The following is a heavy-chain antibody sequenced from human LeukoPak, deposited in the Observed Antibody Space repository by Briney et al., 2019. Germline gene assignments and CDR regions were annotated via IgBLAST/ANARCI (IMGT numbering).Heavy chain of an antibody. CDR3: ARAAQNWNNAPYFDF. CDR2: IYYSGTT. D-gene: IGHD1/OR15-1a*01. Sequence: PSETLSLTCTVSGGSISSGDYYWSWIRQHPGKGLEWIGYIYYSGTTYYNPPLKSRLTISVDTSKNQFSLKLTSVTAADTAVYYCARAAQNWNNAPYFDFWGQGSLVTVSS. CDR1: GGSISSGDYY. V-gene: IGHV4-31*03. J-gene: IGHJ4*02.